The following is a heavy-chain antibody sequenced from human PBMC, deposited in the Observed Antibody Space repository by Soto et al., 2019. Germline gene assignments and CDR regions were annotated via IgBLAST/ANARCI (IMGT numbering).Heavy chain of an antibody. CDR3: VFRHLVTDDTLQPLLYFDE. Sequence: PGGSLRLSCAASGFTLRTYAMSWVRQTPGKGLEWVSLISKSGGSTYYADSVKGRFTISRDNSKNTLFLHMNSLRAEDTALYYCVFRHLVTDDTLQPLLYFDEWGQGTLVTVSS. CDR1: GFTLRTYA. V-gene: IGHV3-23*01. D-gene: IGHD1-26*01. J-gene: IGHJ4*02. CDR2: ISKSGGST.